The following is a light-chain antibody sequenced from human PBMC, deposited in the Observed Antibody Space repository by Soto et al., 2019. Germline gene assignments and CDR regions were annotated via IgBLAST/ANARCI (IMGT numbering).Light chain of an antibody. CDR2: WAS. Sequence: DTVMTQSPDSLAVSLGERATINCKSSQSVFHSANNMNYLAWYQQKPGQSPKLLISWASIRDSGVPDRFSGSGSGTDFTLTINSLQAEDAAVYYCQQFYNTPPYTLGQGTMLDIK. J-gene: IGKJ2*01. CDR3: QQFYNTPPYT. V-gene: IGKV4-1*01. CDR1: QSVFHSANNMNY.